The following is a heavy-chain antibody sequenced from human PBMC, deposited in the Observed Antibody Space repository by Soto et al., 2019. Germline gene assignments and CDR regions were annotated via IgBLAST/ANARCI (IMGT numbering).Heavy chain of an antibody. CDR2: ISSSSSYI. D-gene: IGHD4-17*01. CDR1: GFTFSSYS. CDR3: ARTNGDSNYFDY. J-gene: IGHJ4*02. Sequence: GGSLRLSCAASGFTFSSYSMNWVRQAPGKGLEWVSSISSSSSYIYYADSVKGRFTISRDNAKNSLYLQMNSLRAEDTAVYYCARTNGDSNYFDYWGQGTLVTVSS. V-gene: IGHV3-21*01.